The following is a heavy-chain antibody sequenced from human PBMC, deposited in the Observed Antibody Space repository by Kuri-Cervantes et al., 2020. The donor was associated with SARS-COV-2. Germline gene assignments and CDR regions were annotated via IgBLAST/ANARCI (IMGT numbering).Heavy chain of an antibody. J-gene: IGHJ4*02. CDR1: DSSISNSSYY. D-gene: IGHD3-10*01. V-gene: IGHV4-39*01. Sequence: SCTVSDSSISNSSYYWGWIRQPPGKGLEWIGSIYYSGSTYYNSSLKSRVTISADTCKNQFSLKLSSVTAADTAVYYCARHGLRYYGSGSLTTFDYWGQGTLVTVSS. CDR3: ARHGLRYYGSGSLTTFDY. CDR2: IYYSGST.